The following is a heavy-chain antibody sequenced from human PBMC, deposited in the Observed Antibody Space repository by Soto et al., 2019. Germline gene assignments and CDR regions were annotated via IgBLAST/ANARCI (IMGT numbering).Heavy chain of an antibody. CDR3: ATRPRDILTGYYGAFGY. V-gene: IGHV4-39*01. Sequence: QLQLQESGPGLVKPSETLSLTCTVSGGSISSSSYYWGWIRQPPGKGLEWIGSIYYSGSTYYNPSLKSRVTLSVDTSKNQFSLKLSSVTAADTAVYYCATRPRDILTGYYGAFGYWGQGTLVTVSS. D-gene: IGHD3-9*01. CDR2: IYYSGST. J-gene: IGHJ4*02. CDR1: GGSISSSSYY.